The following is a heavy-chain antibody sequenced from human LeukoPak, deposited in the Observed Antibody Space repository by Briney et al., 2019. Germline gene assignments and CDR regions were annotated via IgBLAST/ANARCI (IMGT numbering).Heavy chain of an antibody. V-gene: IGHV3-48*03. CDR2: ISSSGSTI. Sequence: PGGSLRLSCAASGFTFSSYEMNWVRQAPGKGLEWVSYISSSGSTIYYADSVKGRFTISRDNAKNSLYLQMNSLRAEDTALYYCVRDSSWYDYWGQGTLVTVSS. D-gene: IGHD6-13*01. J-gene: IGHJ4*02. CDR3: VRDSSWYDY. CDR1: GFTFSSYE.